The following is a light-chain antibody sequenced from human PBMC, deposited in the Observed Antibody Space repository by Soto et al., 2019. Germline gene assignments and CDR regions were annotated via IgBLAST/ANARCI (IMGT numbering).Light chain of an antibody. J-gene: IGKJ4*01. CDR2: DAS. CDR3: QQYNNWPLT. Sequence: EIVMTQSPVTLSVSPGEGVTLSCRASQSVYSNLAWYQQKPGQAPRLLIYDASARATDIPARFSGSGSGTDFTLTVSRLQSEDFAVYYCQQYNNWPLTFDGGTKVEIK. CDR1: QSVYSN. V-gene: IGKV3-15*01.